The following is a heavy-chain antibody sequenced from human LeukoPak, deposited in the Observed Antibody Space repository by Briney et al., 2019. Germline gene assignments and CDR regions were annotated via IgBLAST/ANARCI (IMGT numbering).Heavy chain of an antibody. CDR1: GFTFTSYN. CDR3: ARGGWNKFDY. J-gene: IGHJ4*02. Sequence: GGSLRLSCAASGFTFTSYNMNWVRQAPGKGLEWVSSITSSSSYIYYADSVKGRFTISRDNSKNTLYLQMNSLRAEDTAVYYCARGGWNKFDYWGQGTLVTVSS. D-gene: IGHD3-22*01. CDR2: ITSSSSYI. V-gene: IGHV3-21*04.